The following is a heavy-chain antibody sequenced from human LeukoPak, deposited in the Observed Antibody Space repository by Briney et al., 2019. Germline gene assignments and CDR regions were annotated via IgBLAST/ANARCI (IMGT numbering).Heavy chain of an antibody. Sequence: GVSLGLSCVASGFTFSGHGMHWVRQAPGKGLEWVAVIWANGITKHYADSVKGRFTIPRDNSRSTLYLQMTSLTAEDTAIYCCSRYVSFYAGDYWGQGTQVTVSS. J-gene: IGHJ4*02. CDR2: IWANGITK. D-gene: IGHD2/OR15-2a*01. CDR3: SRYVSFYAGDY. V-gene: IGHV3-33*01. CDR1: GFTFSGHG.